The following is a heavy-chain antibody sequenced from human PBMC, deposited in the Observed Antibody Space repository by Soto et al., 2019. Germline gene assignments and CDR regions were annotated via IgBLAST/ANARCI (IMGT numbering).Heavy chain of an antibody. D-gene: IGHD1-26*01. J-gene: IGHJ5*02. CDR1: GHSISSSHF. CDR3: ARDGSVGTGWFDP. Sequence: LSLTCVVSGHSISSSHFWGWLRQPPGKGLEWIGSIYYGATAYYNPSLKSRVTISKDMSKNQFSLSLSSVTAADTAFYYCARDGSVGTGWFDPWGQGTLVTVSS. V-gene: IGHV4-38-2*02. CDR2: IYYGATA.